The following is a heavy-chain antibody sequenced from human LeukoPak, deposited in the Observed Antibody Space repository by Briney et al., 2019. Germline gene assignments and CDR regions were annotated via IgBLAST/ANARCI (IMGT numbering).Heavy chain of an antibody. CDR1: GHTFTIYY. J-gene: IGHJ4*01. D-gene: IGHD4-17*01. CDR2: INPSGGST. Sequence: GASVKVSCKASGHTFTIYYMHWVRQAPGQGLEWMGIINPSGGSTSYAQKFQGRVTMTRDMSTSTGYMELSSLRSEDTAVYYCARGDRATVTLYWRHGPLVPVSS. CDR3: ARGDRATVTLY. V-gene: IGHV1-46*01.